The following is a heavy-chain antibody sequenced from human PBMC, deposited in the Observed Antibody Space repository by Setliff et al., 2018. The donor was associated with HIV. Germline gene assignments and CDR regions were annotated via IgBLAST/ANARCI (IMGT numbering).Heavy chain of an antibody. CDR2: IYTSGST. Sequence: SETLSLTCTVSGGSISSYYWSWIRQPPGKGLEWIGDIYTSGSTNYNPSLKSRVTISKDTSKNHFSLKLTSVTAADTAVYYCARGLTRGGYYYYFYMDVWGKGTAVTVSS. CDR1: GGSISSYY. D-gene: IGHD7-27*01. V-gene: IGHV4-4*08. J-gene: IGHJ6*03. CDR3: ARGLTRGGYYYYFYMDV.